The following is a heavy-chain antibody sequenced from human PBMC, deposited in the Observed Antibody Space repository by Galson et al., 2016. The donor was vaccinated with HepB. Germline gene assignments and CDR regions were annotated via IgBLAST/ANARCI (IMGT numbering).Heavy chain of an antibody. CDR2: ISYDGKRE. J-gene: IGHJ4*02. Sequence: SLRLSCAASGFNISSYIMDWVRQAPGKGLEWVALISYDGKRESYADSVKGRVTISRDNSKNTLYLQMHSLRGEDAAVYYCAKGRWDFDSWGQGTLVTVSS. V-gene: IGHV3-30*18. CDR1: GFNISSYI. D-gene: IGHD5-24*01. CDR3: AKGRWDFDS.